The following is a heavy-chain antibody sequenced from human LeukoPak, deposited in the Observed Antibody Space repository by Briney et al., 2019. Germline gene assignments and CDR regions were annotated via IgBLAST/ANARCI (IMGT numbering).Heavy chain of an antibody. Sequence: GGYLRLSCAASGFTFSDYYMSWIRQAPGKGLEWVSYISSSGSTIYYADSVKGRFTISRDNAKNSLYLQMNSLRAEDTAVYYCAREYCSSTSCSLDGMDVWGQGTTVTVSS. CDR3: AREYCSSTSCSLDGMDV. J-gene: IGHJ6*02. V-gene: IGHV3-11*01. D-gene: IGHD2-2*01. CDR2: ISSSGSTI. CDR1: GFTFSDYY.